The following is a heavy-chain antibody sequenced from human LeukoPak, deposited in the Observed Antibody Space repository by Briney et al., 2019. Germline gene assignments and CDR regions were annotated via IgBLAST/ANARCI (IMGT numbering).Heavy chain of an antibody. D-gene: IGHD2-15*01. CDR1: GFSVTNNY. CDR3: AKDSSGGSFDY. Sequence: PGGSLRLSCAVSGFSVTNNYMSWVRQAPGKGLEWVSVFYVGGATYYADSVKGRFTISRDNSENTLYLQMKSLRAEDTAVYYCAKDSSGGSFDYWGQGTLVTVSS. V-gene: IGHV3-53*01. J-gene: IGHJ4*02. CDR2: FYVGGAT.